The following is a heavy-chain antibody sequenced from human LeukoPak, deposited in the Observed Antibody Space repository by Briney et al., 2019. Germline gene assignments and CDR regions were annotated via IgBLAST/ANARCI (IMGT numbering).Heavy chain of an antibody. CDR3: AKAGYLGSGWYYFDY. Sequence: PGGSLRLSCAASVFTFSSYALSWVRQAPGKGLERVSSISGSGGSTYYADSVRGRFTISRDNSKNTVYLQMNSLRADDTAVYYCAKAGYLGSGWYYFDYWGQGTLVTVSS. V-gene: IGHV3-23*01. J-gene: IGHJ4*02. CDR2: ISGSGGST. CDR1: VFTFSSYA. D-gene: IGHD6-19*01.